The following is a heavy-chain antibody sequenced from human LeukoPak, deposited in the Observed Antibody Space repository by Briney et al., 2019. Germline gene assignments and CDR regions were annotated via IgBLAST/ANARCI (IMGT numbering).Heavy chain of an antibody. CDR1: GFIFNNYV. J-gene: IGHJ4*02. D-gene: IGHD3-22*01. V-gene: IGHV3-23*01. CDR3: AKGKVTYYYDTSAYYPFDY. Sequence: GGSLRLSCAASGFIFNNYVMSWVRQGPGKGLEWVSASGGGGGRTYYADSVKGRFTISRDNSKNTLFLQMGSLRAEDTAVYYCAKGKVTYYYDTSAYYPFDYWGQGTLVTVSS. CDR2: SGGGGGRT.